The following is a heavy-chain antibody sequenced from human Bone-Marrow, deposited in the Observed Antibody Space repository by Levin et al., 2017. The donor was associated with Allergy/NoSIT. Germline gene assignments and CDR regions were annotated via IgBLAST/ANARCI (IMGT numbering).Heavy chain of an antibody. CDR2: IWYDGSFT. Sequence: GGSLRLSCAASGFTFTNYAMHWVRQAPGKGLEWLAVIWYDGSFTNYVDSVKGRFTISRDNSKNTIYLQMNSLKDEDTAVYHCAADPGGSYLLNFDYWGQGTLVTVSS. D-gene: IGHD1-26*01. V-gene: IGHV3-33*01. CDR1: GFTFTNYA. CDR3: AADPGGSYLLNFDY. J-gene: IGHJ4*02.